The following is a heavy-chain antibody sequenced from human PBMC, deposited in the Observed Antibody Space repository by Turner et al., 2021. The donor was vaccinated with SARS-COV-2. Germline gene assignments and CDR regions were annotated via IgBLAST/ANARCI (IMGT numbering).Heavy chain of an antibody. CDR3: AKVPTLTTRITPDAPIWFDP. CDR1: GCTLSRYA. V-gene: IGHV3-23*01. D-gene: IGHD4-4*01. Sequence: EVQLLESGGGLVQPGGSLSIPCAASGCTLSRYAMGWVRQAQGKGLEWVSAISGSGGSTYYADSVKGLFTIYRDNSEDILFLEMNSLRAEDTAVYYCAKVPTLTTRITPDAPIWFDPWGQGTLVTVSS. J-gene: IGHJ5*02. CDR2: ISGSGGST.